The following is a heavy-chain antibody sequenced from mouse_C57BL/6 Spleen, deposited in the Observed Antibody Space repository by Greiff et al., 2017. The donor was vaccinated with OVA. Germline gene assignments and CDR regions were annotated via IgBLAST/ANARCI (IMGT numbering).Heavy chain of an antibody. D-gene: IGHD1-2*01. J-gene: IGHJ2*01. V-gene: IGHV5-9-1*02. CDR3: TRGYYGLYFDY. CDR2: ISSGGDYI. CDR1: GFTFSSYA. Sequence: EVKLVESGEGLVKPGGSLKLSCAASGFTFSSYAMSWVRQTPEKRLEWVAYISSGGDYIYYADTVKGRFTISRDNARNTLYLQMSSLKSEDTAMYYCTRGYYGLYFDYWGQGTTLTVSS.